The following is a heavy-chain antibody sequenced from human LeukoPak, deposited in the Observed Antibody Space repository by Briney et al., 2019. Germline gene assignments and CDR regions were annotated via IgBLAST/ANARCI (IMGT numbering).Heavy chain of an antibody. J-gene: IGHJ4*02. CDR1: GFTFSSYW. V-gene: IGHV3-7*01. D-gene: IGHD3-3*01. CDR2: IKQDGSEK. CDR3: ARDGTYYDFWSVLDY. Sequence: GGSLRPSCAASGFTFSSYWMSWVRQAPGKGLEWVANIKQDGSEKYYVDSVKGRFTISRDNAKNSLYLQMNSLRAEDTAVYYCARDGTYYDFWSVLDYWGQGTLVTVSS.